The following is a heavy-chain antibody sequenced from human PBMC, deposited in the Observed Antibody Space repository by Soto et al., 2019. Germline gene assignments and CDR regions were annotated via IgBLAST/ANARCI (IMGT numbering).Heavy chain of an antibody. V-gene: IGHV3-30*18. CDR2: ISYDGSNK. Sequence: QVQLVESGGGVVQPGRSLRLSCAASGFTFSSYGMHWVRQAPGKGLEWVAVISYDGSNKYYADSVKGRFTISRDNSKNTLYLQMNSLRAEDTAVYYCAKRASSVDYWGQGTLVTVSS. CDR3: AKRASSVDY. J-gene: IGHJ4*02. CDR1: GFTFSSYG. D-gene: IGHD2-2*01.